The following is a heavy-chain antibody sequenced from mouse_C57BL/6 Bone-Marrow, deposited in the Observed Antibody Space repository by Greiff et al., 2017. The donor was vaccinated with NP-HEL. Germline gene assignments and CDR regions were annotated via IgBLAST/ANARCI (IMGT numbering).Heavy chain of an antibody. Sequence: VQLQQSGAELVRPGASVKLSCTASGFNIKDDYMHWVKQRPEQGLEWIGWIDPENGDTEYASKFQGKATITADTSSNTAYLQLSSLTSEDTAVYYCTTSGYWDGFDYWGQGTTLTVSS. CDR2: IDPENGDT. V-gene: IGHV14-4*01. J-gene: IGHJ2*01. CDR3: TTSGYWDGFDY. CDR1: GFNIKDDY. D-gene: IGHD4-1*01.